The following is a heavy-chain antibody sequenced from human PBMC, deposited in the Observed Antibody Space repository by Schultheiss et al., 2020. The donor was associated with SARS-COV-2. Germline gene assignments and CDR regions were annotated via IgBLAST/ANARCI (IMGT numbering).Heavy chain of an antibody. CDR1: GGSISSADHY. Sequence: SETLSLTCTVSGGSISSADHYWTWIRQPPGKGLEWIGYIYYSGSTYYNPSLKSRLSMSVDTSKNQFSLRLTSVTAADTAVYFCARRVDFDWSLFDSWGQGTLVTVSS. V-gene: IGHV4-30-4*01. CDR3: ARRVDFDWSLFDS. D-gene: IGHD3-9*01. J-gene: IGHJ4*02. CDR2: IYYSGST.